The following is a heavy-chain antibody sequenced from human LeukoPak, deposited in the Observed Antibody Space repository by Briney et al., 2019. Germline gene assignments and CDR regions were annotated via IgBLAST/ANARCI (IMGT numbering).Heavy chain of an antibody. CDR2: INGNSGAT. Sequence: ASVKVSCKASGFXFADHYMHWVRQVPGQGLEWMGWINGNSGATFYAQKFQDRITVTRDTSISTMYLELNRLTTDDTAVYYCVRDFDWGPDYWGQGSLVAVSS. V-gene: IGHV1-2*02. CDR1: GFXFADHY. CDR3: VRDFDWGPDY. D-gene: IGHD3-9*01. J-gene: IGHJ4*02.